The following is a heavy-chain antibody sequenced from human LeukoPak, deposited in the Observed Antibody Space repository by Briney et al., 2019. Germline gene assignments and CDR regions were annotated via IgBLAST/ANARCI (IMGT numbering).Heavy chain of an antibody. Sequence: ASVTVSFTASGYTFTSYAMHWVRQAPGQRLEWMGWINAGNGNTKYSQKFQGRVTITRDTSASTAYMELSSLRSEDTAVYYCARDMELSFDYWGQGTLVTVSS. CDR2: INAGNGNT. D-gene: IGHD3-16*02. CDR3: ARDMELSFDY. CDR1: GYTFTSYA. J-gene: IGHJ4*02. V-gene: IGHV1-3*01.